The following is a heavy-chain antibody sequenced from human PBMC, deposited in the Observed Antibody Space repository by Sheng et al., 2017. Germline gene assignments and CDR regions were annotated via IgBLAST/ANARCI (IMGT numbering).Heavy chain of an antibody. CDR3: ARIVTTDAFDI. CDR2: INPSGGST. Sequence: QVQLVQSGAEVKKPGASVKVSCKASGYTFTSYCMHWVRQAPGQGLEWMGIINPSGGSTSYAQKFQGRVTMTRDTSTSTVYMELSSLRSEDTAVYYCARIVTTDAFDIWGQGTMVTVSS. D-gene: IGHD4-4*01. CDR1: GYTFTSYC. J-gene: IGHJ3*02. V-gene: IGHV1-46*01.